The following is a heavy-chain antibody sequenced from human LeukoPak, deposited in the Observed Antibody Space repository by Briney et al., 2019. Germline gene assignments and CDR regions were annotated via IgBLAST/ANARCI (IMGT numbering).Heavy chain of an antibody. V-gene: IGHV3-21*01. J-gene: IGHJ5*02. D-gene: IGHD6-13*01. CDR1: GFTFSSYS. Sequence: PGGSLRLSCAASGFTFSSYSMNWVRQAPGKGLEWVSSISSSSSYIYYADSVKGRFTISRDNAKNSLYLHMNSLRAENTAVYYCARDLLIAAAGNWFDPWGQGTLVTVSS. CDR2: ISSSSSYI. CDR3: ARDLLIAAAGNWFDP.